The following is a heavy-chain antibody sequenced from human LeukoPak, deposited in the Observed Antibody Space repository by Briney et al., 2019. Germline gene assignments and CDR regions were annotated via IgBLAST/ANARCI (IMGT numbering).Heavy chain of an antibody. CDR2: IYHSGST. D-gene: IGHD5-12*01. CDR3: ARDRSGYGALSYYGMDV. J-gene: IGHJ6*02. CDR1: GGSISSGGYP. Sequence: PSQTLSLTCAVSGGSISSGGYPWSWIRQPPGKGLEWIGYIYHSGSTYYNPSLKSRVTISVDTSKNQFSLKLSSVTAADTAVYYCARDRSGYGALSYYGMDVWGQGTTVTVSS. V-gene: IGHV4-30-2*01.